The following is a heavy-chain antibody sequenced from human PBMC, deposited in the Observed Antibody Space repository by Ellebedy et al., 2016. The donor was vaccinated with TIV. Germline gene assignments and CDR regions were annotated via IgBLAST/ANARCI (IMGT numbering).Heavy chain of an antibody. CDR1: GGSISGFY. V-gene: IGHV4-59*01. CDR3: AKLSAVAVAGPNYYHSMDV. J-gene: IGHJ6*03. Sequence: SETLSLTCTVSGGSISGFYWGWVRQPPGKGLEWIGYIFYSGTTNYNPSLQSRLTMSVDTSNNQFSLKLNSVTAADTAVYYCAKLSAVAVAGPNYYHSMDVWGPGTTVTVSS. CDR2: IFYSGTT. D-gene: IGHD6-13*01.